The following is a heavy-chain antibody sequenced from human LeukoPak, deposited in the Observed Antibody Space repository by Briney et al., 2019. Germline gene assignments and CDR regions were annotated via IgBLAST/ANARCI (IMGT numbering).Heavy chain of an antibody. CDR3: MVTTRSGPFDY. J-gene: IGHJ4*02. CDR1: GFTFSSYW. CDR2: IKQDGSER. Sequence: SGGSLRLSCAASGFTFSSYWMSWVRQAPGKGLEWVANIKQDGSERNYVDSVKGRFTISRDNAKNSLYLQMNSLRAEDTAVYYCMVTTRSGPFDYWGQGTLVTVSP. V-gene: IGHV3-7*01. D-gene: IGHD4-17*01.